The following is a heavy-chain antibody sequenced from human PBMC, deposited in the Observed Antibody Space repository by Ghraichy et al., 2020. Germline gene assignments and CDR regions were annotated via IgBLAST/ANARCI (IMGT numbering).Heavy chain of an antibody. J-gene: IGHJ6*03. D-gene: IGHD1-1*01. Sequence: ESLNISCTVSGCSMSSYYWSWIRQPLGKGLEWIGDLYYSASTNYNPSLKSRVTISVDTSKSQFSLRLSSVTPADTAVYYCARGNWNPSYYYYMDVWGKGTTVTVSS. CDR2: LYYSAST. CDR3: ARGNWNPSYYYYMDV. CDR1: GCSMSSYY. V-gene: IGHV4-59*01.